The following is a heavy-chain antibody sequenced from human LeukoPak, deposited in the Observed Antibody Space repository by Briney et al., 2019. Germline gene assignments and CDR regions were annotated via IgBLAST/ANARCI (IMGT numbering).Heavy chain of an antibody. CDR1: GFTFSSYS. CDR3: AKSYDSHNLYFDL. Sequence: GGSLRLSCAASGFTFSSYSMNWVRQAPGKGLEWVSSINSSSSYIYYADSVKGRFTISRDNAKTSLYLQMNRLRAENTAVYSCAKSYDSHNLYFDLWGRGTLVAVAS. V-gene: IGHV3-21*01. CDR2: INSSSSYI. J-gene: IGHJ2*01. D-gene: IGHD3-22*01.